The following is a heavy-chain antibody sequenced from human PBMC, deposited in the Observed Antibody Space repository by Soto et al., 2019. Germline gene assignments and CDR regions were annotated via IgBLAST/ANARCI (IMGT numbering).Heavy chain of an antibody. CDR1: GYTFTSYY. D-gene: IGHD6-13*01. J-gene: IGHJ5*01. V-gene: IGHV1-46*03. Sequence: ASVKVSCKASGYTFTSYYMHWVRQAPGQGLEWMGIINPSGGSTNYAQKFQGTVTMTRDTSTSTVYMEVNSLRSEDTAVYYCARERGITAAGTFLLDSWGQGTLVTVSS. CDR2: INPSGGST. CDR3: ARERGITAAGTFLLDS.